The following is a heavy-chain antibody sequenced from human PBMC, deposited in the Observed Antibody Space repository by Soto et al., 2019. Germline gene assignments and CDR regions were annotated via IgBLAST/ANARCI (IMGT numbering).Heavy chain of an antibody. CDR1: GFSLSTSGVG. D-gene: IGHD3-9*01. Sequence: QITLKESGPTLVKPTQTLTLTCTFSGFSLSTSGVGVGWIRQPPGKALEWLALIYWDDDKRYSPSLKSRLTTTTGSSHNQVVLTMPNTAPIDTAPYHCAHTPALTLLRHLDWLRGREGDYLFDPRGQGTLATVSS. CDR2: IYWDDDK. J-gene: IGHJ5*02. V-gene: IGHV2-5*02. CDR3: AHTPALTLLRHLDWLRGREGDYLFDP.